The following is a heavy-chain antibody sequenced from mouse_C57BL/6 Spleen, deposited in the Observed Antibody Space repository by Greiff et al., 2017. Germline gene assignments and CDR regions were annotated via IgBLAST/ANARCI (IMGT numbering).Heavy chain of an antibody. CDR2: ISSGSSTI. CDR1: GFTFSDYG. Sequence: VQVVESGGGLVKPGGTLKLSCAASGFTFSDYGMHWVRQAPEKGLEWVAYISSGSSTIYYADTVKGRFTISRDNAKNTLFLQMTSLRSEDTAMYYCARSGGYTGYCDVWGTGTTVTVSS. D-gene: IGHD1-1*02. V-gene: IGHV5-17*01. J-gene: IGHJ1*03. CDR3: ARSGGYTGYCDV.